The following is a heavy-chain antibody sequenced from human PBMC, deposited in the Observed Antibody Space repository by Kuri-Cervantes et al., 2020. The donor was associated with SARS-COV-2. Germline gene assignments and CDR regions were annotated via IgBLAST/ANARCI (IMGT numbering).Heavy chain of an antibody. CDR2: ISYDGSNK. J-gene: IGHJ4*02. CDR1: GFTFSSYS. V-gene: IGHV3-30*04. D-gene: IGHD1-26*01. Sequence: GSLRLSCAASGFTFSSYSMHWVRQAPGKGLEWVAVISYDGSNKYYADSVKGRFTISRDNSKHTLYLQMNSLRAEDTAVYYCAKSGSYYFDYWGQGTLVTVSS. CDR3: AKSGSYYFDY.